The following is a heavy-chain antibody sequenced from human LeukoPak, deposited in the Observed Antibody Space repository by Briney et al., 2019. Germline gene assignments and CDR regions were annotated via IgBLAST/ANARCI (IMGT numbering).Heavy chain of an antibody. Sequence: GASVKVSCKASRGTFSSYAISWVRQAPGQGLEWMGGIIPIFGTANYAQKFQGRVTITTDESTSTAYMELSSLRSEDTAVYYCARSLMIVVVTPPSDAFDIWGQGTMVTVSS. CDR3: ARSLMIVVVTPPSDAFDI. CDR2: IIPIFGTA. V-gene: IGHV1-69*05. J-gene: IGHJ3*02. D-gene: IGHD3-22*01. CDR1: RGTFSSYA.